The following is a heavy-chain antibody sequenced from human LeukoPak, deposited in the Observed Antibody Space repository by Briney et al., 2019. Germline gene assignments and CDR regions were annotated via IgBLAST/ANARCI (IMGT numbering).Heavy chain of an antibody. D-gene: IGHD5-18*01. J-gene: IGHJ4*02. V-gene: IGHV3-30*02. CDR3: AKPEAYSYGLIDY. CDR1: EFTFSTYA. Sequence: GGSLRLSCAASEFTFSTYAMNWVRQAPGKGLEWVAFIRYDGSNKYYADSVKGRFTISRDNSKNTLYLQMNSLRAEDTAVYYCAKPEAYSYGLIDYWGQRTLVTVSS. CDR2: IRYDGSNK.